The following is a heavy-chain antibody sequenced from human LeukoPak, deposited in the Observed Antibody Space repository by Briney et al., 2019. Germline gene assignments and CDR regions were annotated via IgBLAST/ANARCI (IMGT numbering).Heavy chain of an antibody. J-gene: IGHJ4*02. Sequence: GGSLRLSCAASGVSFSSYAMGWVRQAPGKGLEWVSTVNENGGRTYYADSVKGRFTMSRDNSKDTLYLQMNSLRAEDTAVYYCAKEGRPKSGGGYYDYWGQGTRVTVSS. CDR1: GVSFSSYA. CDR3: AKEGRPKSGGGYYDY. CDR2: VNENGGRT. V-gene: IGHV3-23*01. D-gene: IGHD3-22*01.